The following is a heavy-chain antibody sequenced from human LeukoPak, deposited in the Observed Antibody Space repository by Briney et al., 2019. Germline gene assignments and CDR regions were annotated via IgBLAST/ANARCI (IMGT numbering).Heavy chain of an antibody. CDR2: ISSSGSTI. CDR1: GFTFSDYY. D-gene: IGHD5-24*01. J-gene: IGHJ3*02. Sequence: GGSLRLSCAASGFTFSDYYMSWVRQAPGKGLEWISYISSSGSTIDYADSVKGRFTISRDNAKNSLYLQMNSLRAEDTAVYYCAREPQRWLQFGAFDIWGQGTMVTVSS. V-gene: IGHV3-11*04. CDR3: AREPQRWLQFGAFDI.